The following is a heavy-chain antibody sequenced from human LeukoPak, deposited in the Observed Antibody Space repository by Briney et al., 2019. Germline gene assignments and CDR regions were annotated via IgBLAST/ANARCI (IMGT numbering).Heavy chain of an antibody. CDR2: ISGSGGST. J-gene: IGHJ4*02. CDR3: ASHVLLWFGESPLFDY. V-gene: IGHV3-23*01. Sequence: GGSLRLSCAASGFTFSSYAMSWVRQAPGKGLEWVSAISGSGGSTYYADSVKGRFTISRGNSKNTLYLQMNSLRAEDTAVYYCASHVLLWFGESPLFDYWGQGTLVTVSS. CDR1: GFTFSSYA. D-gene: IGHD3-10*01.